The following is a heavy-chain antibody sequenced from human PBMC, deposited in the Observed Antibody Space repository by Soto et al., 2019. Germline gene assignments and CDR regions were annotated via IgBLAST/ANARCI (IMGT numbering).Heavy chain of an antibody. V-gene: IGHV3-23*01. D-gene: IGHD4-17*01. J-gene: IGHJ4*02. Sequence: EVQLLQSGGGLVQPGGSLRLSCAASGFTVGGQSMTWVRQAPGKGLEWISGISATEGITFYADSVRGRFTISRDKSKNTIYPQMRTLTVEQTATYYCSRWSGYGDLRAQGPRVTVSA. CDR2: ISATEGIT. CDR1: GFTVGGQS. CDR3: SRWSGYGDL.